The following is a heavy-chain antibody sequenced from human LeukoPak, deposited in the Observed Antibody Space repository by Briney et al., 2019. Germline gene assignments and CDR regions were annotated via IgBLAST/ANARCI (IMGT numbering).Heavy chain of an antibody. J-gene: IGHJ4*02. V-gene: IGHV3-33*08. CDR3: ARDYSYGSLDS. D-gene: IGHD5-18*01. CDR2: IWHDGTKE. Sequence: PGGSLRLSCAASGFTFSSHGMHWVRQAPGKGLEWVTLIWHDGTKENYADSVKGRFTISRDNSRSTLYLQMSSLRVEDTAVYYCARDYSYGSLDSRGQGTLVTVSS. CDR1: GFTFSSHG.